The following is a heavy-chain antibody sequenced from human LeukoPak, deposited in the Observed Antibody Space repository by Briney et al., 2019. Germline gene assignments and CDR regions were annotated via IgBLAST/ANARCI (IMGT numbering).Heavy chain of an antibody. V-gene: IGHV3-23*01. J-gene: IGHJ4*02. CDR2: ISGSGGST. CDR3: AKGPRGAVAGNLDY. CDR1: GFTFSSYA. D-gene: IGHD6-19*01. Sequence: QPGGSLRLSCAASGFTFSSYAMSWVRQAPGKGLEWVSAISGSGGSTYYADSVKGRFTISRDNSKNTLYLQMNSLRAEDTVVYYCAKGPRGAVAGNLDYWGQGTLVTVSS.